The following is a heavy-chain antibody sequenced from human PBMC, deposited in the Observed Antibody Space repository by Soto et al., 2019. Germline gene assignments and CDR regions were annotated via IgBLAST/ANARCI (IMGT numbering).Heavy chain of an antibody. CDR3: ARVRAAYYDFWSGYYLDY. Sequence: PSETLSLTCAVYGGTFSGYYWSWIRQPPGKGLEWIGEINHSGSTNYNPSLKSRVTISVDTSKNQFSLKLSSVTAADTAVYYCARVRAAYYDFWSGYYLDYWGQGTLVTVS. CDR2: INHSGST. CDR1: GGTFSGYY. D-gene: IGHD3-3*01. V-gene: IGHV4-34*01. J-gene: IGHJ4*02.